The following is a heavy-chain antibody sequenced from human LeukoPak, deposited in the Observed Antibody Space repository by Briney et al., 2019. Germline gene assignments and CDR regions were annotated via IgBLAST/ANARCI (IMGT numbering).Heavy chain of an antibody. CDR2: IKQDGSEK. CDR1: GFTFSSYW. Sequence: GGSLRLSCAASGFTFSSYWMSWVRQAPGKGLEWVANIKQDGSEKYYVDSVKGRFTISRDNAKNSLYLQMNSLRAEDTAVYYRARDFPDYDSSPPGYWGQGTLVTVSS. J-gene: IGHJ4*02. CDR3: ARDFPDYDSSPPGY. V-gene: IGHV3-7*01. D-gene: IGHD3-22*01.